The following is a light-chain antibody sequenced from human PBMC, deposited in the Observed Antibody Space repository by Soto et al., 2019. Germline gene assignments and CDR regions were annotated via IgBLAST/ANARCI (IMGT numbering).Light chain of an antibody. CDR2: GTS. CDR3: QQYGSSRWT. Sequence: EIVLTQSPGTLSLSPGERATLSCRASQSVGSNYLAWYQQKPGQSPRLLIYGTSSRATGIPDRFSGSGSGTDFTLNISRLEPEDFAVYYCQQYGSSRWTFAQGTKVEIK. J-gene: IGKJ1*01. V-gene: IGKV3-20*01. CDR1: QSVGSNY.